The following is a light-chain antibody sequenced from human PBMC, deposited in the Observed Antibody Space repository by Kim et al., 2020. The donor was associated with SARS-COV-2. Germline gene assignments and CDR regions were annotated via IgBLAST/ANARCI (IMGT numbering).Light chain of an antibody. J-gene: IGKJ2*02. V-gene: IGKV3-11*01. CDR1: QSVSTY. Sequence: FSPGERPTPTCSASQSVSTYLVGYHHKPRQAPRLLLYDASNMATGVPARFSGSGSGTDFTLTISSLEPEDVAVYYCQHRDNRPLSTFGQGTKLEI. CDR2: DAS. CDR3: QHRDNRPLST.